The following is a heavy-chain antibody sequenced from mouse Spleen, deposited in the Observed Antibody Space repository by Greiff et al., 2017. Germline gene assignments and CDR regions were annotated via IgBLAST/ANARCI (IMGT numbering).Heavy chain of an antibody. CDR2: IYPGDGDT. D-gene: IGHD6-5*01. J-gene: IGHJ4*01. Sequence: VQLQQSGPELVKPGASVKISCKASGYAFSSYWMNWVKQRPGKGLEWIGRIYPGDGDTNYNGKFKGKATLTADKSSSTAYMQLSSLTSEDSAVYFCESSSYSYYAMDYWGQGTSVTVSS. CDR3: ESSSYSYYAMDY. CDR1: GYAFSSYW. V-gene: IGHV1-82*01.